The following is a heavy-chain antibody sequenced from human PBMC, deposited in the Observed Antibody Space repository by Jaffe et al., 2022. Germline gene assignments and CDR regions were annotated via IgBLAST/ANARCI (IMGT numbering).Heavy chain of an antibody. CDR3: ARVTYYDYVWGSYRHAFGAFDI. Sequence: EVQLVESGGGLVQPGGSLRLSCAASGFTVSSNYMSWVRQAPGKGLEWVSVIYSGGSTYYADSVKGRFTISRDNSKNTLYLQMNSLRAEDTAVYYCARVTYYDYVWGSYRHAFGAFDIWGQGTMVTVSS. D-gene: IGHD3-16*02. CDR1: GFTVSSNY. V-gene: IGHV3-66*02. CDR2: IYSGGST. J-gene: IGHJ3*02.